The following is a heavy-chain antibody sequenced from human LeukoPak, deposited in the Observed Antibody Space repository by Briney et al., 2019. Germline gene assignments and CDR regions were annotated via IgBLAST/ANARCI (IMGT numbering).Heavy chain of an antibody. V-gene: IGHV3-23*01. Sequence: PGGSLRLPCAASGFTFRNYAMAWFRQAPGKGLEWVSAISGSGANRYFADSVKGRFTISRDNSRNALYLQMNSLRAEDTAVYFCARQVGSDYWGQGTLVTVSS. CDR1: GFTFRNYA. CDR2: ISGSGANR. CDR3: ARQVGSDY. D-gene: IGHD3-10*01. J-gene: IGHJ4*02.